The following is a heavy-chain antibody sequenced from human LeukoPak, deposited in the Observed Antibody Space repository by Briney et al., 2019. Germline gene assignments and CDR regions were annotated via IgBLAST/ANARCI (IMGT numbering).Heavy chain of an antibody. D-gene: IGHD4/OR15-4a*01. V-gene: IGHV3-30*02. J-gene: IGHJ4*02. CDR2: VRFDGSIK. CDR1: GFMFSSYG. Sequence: GGSLRLSCAASGFMFSSYGMHWVRQAPGKGLEWVAFVRFDGSIKYYADSVKGRFTISRDNSKTTLYLQMNSLRTEDTAVYYCARRAGAYSHPYDYWGQGTLVTVSS. CDR3: ARRAGAYSHPYDY.